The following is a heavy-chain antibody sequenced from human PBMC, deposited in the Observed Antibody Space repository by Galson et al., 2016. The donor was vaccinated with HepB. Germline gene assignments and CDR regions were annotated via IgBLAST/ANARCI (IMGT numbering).Heavy chain of an antibody. D-gene: IGHD1-1*01. CDR1: GFPFSSYS. V-gene: IGHV3-30-3*01. Sequence: SLRLSCAASGFPFSSYSMHWVRQAPGKGLEWVAVTTYDGNNKYYADSVKGRSTVSRDNSKNTLYLQMNNLRGGDTAVYYCARGPGTFTTGKHWGQGTLVIFSS. J-gene: IGHJ1*01. CDR2: TTYDGNNK. CDR3: ARGPGTFTTGKH.